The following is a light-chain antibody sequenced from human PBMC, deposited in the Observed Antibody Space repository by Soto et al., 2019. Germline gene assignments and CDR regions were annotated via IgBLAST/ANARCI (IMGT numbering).Light chain of an antibody. Sequence: QSVLTQPPSASGSPGQSVTISCIGTSSDVGGYNYVSWYQQHPGKAPKLMIYEVNKRPSGVPDRFSGSKSGNTASLTVSGLQAEDEADYYCSSYAASNNLGVFGGGTKLTVL. CDR1: SSDVGGYNY. CDR3: SSYAASNNLGV. CDR2: EVN. J-gene: IGLJ2*01. V-gene: IGLV2-8*01.